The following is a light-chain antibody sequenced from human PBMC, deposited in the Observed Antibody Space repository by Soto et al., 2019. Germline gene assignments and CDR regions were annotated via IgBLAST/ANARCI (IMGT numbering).Light chain of an antibody. V-gene: IGKV3-20*01. J-gene: IGKJ1*01. CDR1: QSVSSSY. Sequence: EIVLTQSPGTLSLSPGERATLSCRASQSVSSSYLAWYQQKPGQAPRLLIYGASSRATGIPDRFSGSGSGTDFTLTISSLQPEDFATYYCQQSFSTLGWTFGQGTKVDIK. CDR3: QQSFSTLGWT. CDR2: GAS.